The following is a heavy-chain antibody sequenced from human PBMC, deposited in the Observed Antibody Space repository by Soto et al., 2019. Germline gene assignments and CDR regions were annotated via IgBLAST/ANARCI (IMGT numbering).Heavy chain of an antibody. CDR3: ARGRTKYYDLLTGYYTRNQFDY. J-gene: IGHJ4*02. V-gene: IGHV4-34*01. CDR1: GGSFSGYY. D-gene: IGHD3-9*01. Sequence: QVQLQQWGAGLLKPSETLSLTCAVYGGSFSGYYWSWIRQPPGKGLEWIGEINHSGSTNYNPSLKSRVTISVDTSKNQFSLKLSSVTAADTAVYYCARGRTKYYDLLTGYYTRNQFDYWGQGTLVTVSS. CDR2: INHSGST.